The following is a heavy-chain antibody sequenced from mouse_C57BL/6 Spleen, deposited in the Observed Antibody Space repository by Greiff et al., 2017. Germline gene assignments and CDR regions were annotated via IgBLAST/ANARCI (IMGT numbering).Heavy chain of an antibody. CDR3: AKKTTVEAYYAMGC. CDR1: GFNIKDYY. V-gene: IGHV14-2*01. Sequence: VQLQQSGAELVKPGASVKLSCTASGFNIKDYYMHWVKQRPEQGLEWIGRIDPEDGETKYAPKFQGKATITADTSSNTAYLQLSSLTSEDAAVYYGAKKTTVEAYYAMGCWGQGTTVTVSS. CDR2: IDPEDGET. J-gene: IGHJ4*01. D-gene: IGHD1-1*01.